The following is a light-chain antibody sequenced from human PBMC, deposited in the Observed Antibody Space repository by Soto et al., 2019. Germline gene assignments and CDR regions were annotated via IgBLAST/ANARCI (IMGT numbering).Light chain of an antibody. J-gene: IGLJ2*01. CDR2: ANN. CDR1: SSNIGAGYD. Sequence: QSVLTQPPSVSGAPGQRVTISCTGRSSNIGAGYDVHRYHQLPGTAPKLLIYANNYRPSGVPDRFSGSKSGTSASLAITGLQAEDDADYYCQSYDSSLSGVFGGGTKHNVL. V-gene: IGLV1-40*01. CDR3: QSYDSSLSGV.